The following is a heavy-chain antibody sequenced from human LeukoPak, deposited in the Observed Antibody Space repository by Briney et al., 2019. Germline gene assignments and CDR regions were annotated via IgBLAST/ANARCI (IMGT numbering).Heavy chain of an antibody. V-gene: IGHV4-39*02. Sequence: SETLSLTCTVSGGSISSSSYYWGWIRQPPGKGLEWIGSIYYSGSTYYNASLKSRVTISVDTSKNQFSLKLSSVTAADTAVYYCAREKRSWYLIFDYWGQGTLVTVSS. CDR3: AREKRSWYLIFDY. D-gene: IGHD6-13*01. CDR1: GGSISSSSYY. CDR2: IYYSGST. J-gene: IGHJ4*02.